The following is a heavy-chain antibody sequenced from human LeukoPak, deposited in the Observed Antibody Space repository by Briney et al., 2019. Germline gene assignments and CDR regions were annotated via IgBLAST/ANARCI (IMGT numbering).Heavy chain of an antibody. V-gene: IGHV3-30*02. Sequence: PGGSLRLSCAASGFTFSSYGMHWVRQAPGKGLEWVAFIRYDGSNKYYADSVKGRFTISRDNSKNTLYLQMNSLRAEDTAVYYCAKDYVEVATIRAPDYWGQGTLVTVSS. D-gene: IGHD5-24*01. CDR1: GFTFSSYG. CDR3: AKDYVEVATIRAPDY. J-gene: IGHJ4*02. CDR2: IRYDGSNK.